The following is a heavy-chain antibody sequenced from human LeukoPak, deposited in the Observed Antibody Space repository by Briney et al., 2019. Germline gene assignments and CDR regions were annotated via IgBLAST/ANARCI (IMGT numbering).Heavy chain of an antibody. CDR3: AKGYGFDSSGSEHYFEN. D-gene: IGHD3-22*01. CDR1: GFTFSNYG. CDR2: ISYDGSNK. J-gene: IGHJ4*02. Sequence: GRSLRLSCAASGFTFSNYGIHWVRQAPGKGLEWVAVISYDGSNKYYAESVKGRFTISRDNSKSTMFLQMNSLRAEDTAVYYCAKGYGFDSSGSEHYFENWGQGILVTVSS. V-gene: IGHV3-30*18.